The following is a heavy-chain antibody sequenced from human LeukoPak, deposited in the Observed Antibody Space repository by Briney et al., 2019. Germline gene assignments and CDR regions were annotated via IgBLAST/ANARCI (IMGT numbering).Heavy chain of an antibody. J-gene: IGHJ4*02. D-gene: IGHD2-21*02. CDR1: GFTFSNHG. Sequence: GRSLRLSCAASGFTFSNHGMHWVRQAPGKGPEWVALIWYDGSNKYYGDSVKGRFTISRDNSKNTVYLQMNSLSAEDTGVYYCARDRLEAVTDDDYFDYWGQGTLVTVSS. CDR3: ARDRLEAVTDDDYFDY. CDR2: IWYDGSNK. V-gene: IGHV3-33*01.